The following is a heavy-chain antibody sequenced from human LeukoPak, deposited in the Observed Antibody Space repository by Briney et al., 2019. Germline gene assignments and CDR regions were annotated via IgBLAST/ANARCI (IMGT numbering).Heavy chain of an antibody. Sequence: GGSLRLSCAASGFTFSSYSMNWVRQAPGKGLEWVSSISSSSSYIYYADSVKGRFTISRDNAKNSLYLHMNSLRAEDTAVYYCASYSGLFDYWGQGTLVTVSS. D-gene: IGHD6-19*01. CDR1: GFTFSSYS. J-gene: IGHJ4*02. V-gene: IGHV3-21*01. CDR2: ISSSSSYI. CDR3: ASYSGLFDY.